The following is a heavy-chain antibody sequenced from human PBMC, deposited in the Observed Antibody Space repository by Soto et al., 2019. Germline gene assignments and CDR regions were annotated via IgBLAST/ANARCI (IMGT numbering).Heavy chain of an antibody. J-gene: IGHJ6*02. CDR3: ARHVPAAGYYYGMDV. D-gene: IGHD2-2*01. Sequence: QVQLVQSGAEVKKPGSSVKASCKASGGTFSSYAISWVRQAPGQGLEWMGGIIPIFGTANYAQKFQGRVTITADESTRTAYMALSSLRSEYTAVYYCARHVPAAGYYYGMDVWCQGTTVTLSS. V-gene: IGHV1-69*12. CDR1: GGTFSSYA. CDR2: IIPIFGTA.